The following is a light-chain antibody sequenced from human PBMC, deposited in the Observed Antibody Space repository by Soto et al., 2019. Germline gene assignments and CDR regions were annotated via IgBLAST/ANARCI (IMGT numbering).Light chain of an antibody. CDR3: QQYNNWPPTWT. CDR1: QSVSSN. CDR2: GAS. J-gene: IGKJ1*01. V-gene: IGKV3-15*01. Sequence: EIVMTQSTATLSVYPGERATLSCRASQSVSSNLAWYQQKPGQAPRLLIYGASTRATGIPARFSGSGSGTEFTLTISSLQSEDFAVYYCQQYNNWPPTWTFGQGTKVEIK.